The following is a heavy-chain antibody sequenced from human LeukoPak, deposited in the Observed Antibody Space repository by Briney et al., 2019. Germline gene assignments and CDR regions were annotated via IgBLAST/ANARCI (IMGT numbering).Heavy chain of an antibody. J-gene: IGHJ6*03. CDR2: ISGSGGST. D-gene: IGHD2/OR15-2a*01. CDR1: GFTFSSYA. Sequence: GGSLRLSCAASGFTFSSYAMSWVRQAPGKGLEWVSAISGSGGSTYYADSVKGRFTISRDNAKNSLYLQMNSLRAEDTAVYYCARGLREYPYYYYYYMDVWGKGTTVTVSS. CDR3: ARGLREYPYYYYYYMDV. V-gene: IGHV3-23*01.